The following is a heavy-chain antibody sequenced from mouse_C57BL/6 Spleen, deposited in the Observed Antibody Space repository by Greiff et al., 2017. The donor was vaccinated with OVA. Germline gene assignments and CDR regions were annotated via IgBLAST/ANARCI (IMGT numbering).Heavy chain of an antibody. CDR2: IDPSDSYT. CDR3: ARLYYGSSYGFDY. Sequence: VQLKQPGAELVKPGASVKLSCKASGYTFTSYWMQWVKQRPGQGLEWIGEIDPSDSYTNYNQKFKGKATLTVDTSSSTAYMQLSSLTSEDSAVYYCARLYYGSSYGFDYWGQGTTLTVSS. CDR1: GYTFTSYW. J-gene: IGHJ2*01. D-gene: IGHD1-1*01. V-gene: IGHV1-50*01.